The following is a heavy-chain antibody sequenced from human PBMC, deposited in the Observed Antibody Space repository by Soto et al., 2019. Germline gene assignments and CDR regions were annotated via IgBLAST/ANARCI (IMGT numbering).Heavy chain of an antibody. CDR3: ARGDYDFWSGWGSNYYYYGMDV. D-gene: IGHD3-3*01. Sequence: TLSLTCTVSGGSISSGGYYWCWIRQHPGKGLEWIGYIYYSGSTYYNPSLKSRVTISVDTSKNQFSLKLSSVTAADTAVYYCARGDYDFWSGWGSNYYYYGMDVWGQGTTVTVSS. CDR2: IYYSGST. J-gene: IGHJ6*02. V-gene: IGHV4-31*03. CDR1: GGSISSGGYY.